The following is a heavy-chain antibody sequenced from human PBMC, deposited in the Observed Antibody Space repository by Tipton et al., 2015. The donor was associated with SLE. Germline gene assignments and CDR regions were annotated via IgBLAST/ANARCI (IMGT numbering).Heavy chain of an antibody. CDR2: IWFDGSNQ. J-gene: IGHJ5*02. Sequence: RSLRLSCAASGFTFSSYGMHWVRQAPGKGLEWVAVIWFDGSNQYSAGSVKGRFIISRDNSKNTLYLQMNSLRAEDTAVYYCAKDAFYASGWLDLWGQGTLVTVSS. V-gene: IGHV3-33*06. CDR1: GFTFSSYG. D-gene: IGHD2/OR15-2a*01. CDR3: AKDAFYASGWLDL.